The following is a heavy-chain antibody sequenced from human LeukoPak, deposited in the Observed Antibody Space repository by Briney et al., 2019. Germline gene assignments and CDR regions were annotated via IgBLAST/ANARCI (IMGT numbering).Heavy chain of an antibody. CDR3: AKDPTDFDSSGQTYFDY. D-gene: IGHD3-22*01. CDR2: ISGSGGIT. J-gene: IGHJ4*02. CDR1: GFTFSSYG. V-gene: IGHV3-23*01. Sequence: GGSLRLSCAASGFTFSSYGMSWVRQAPGKGLEWVSAISGSGGITHYADSVRGRFTISRDNSKNTLYLQMNSLRAEDTAVYYCAKDPTDFDSSGQTYFDYWGQGSLVTVSS.